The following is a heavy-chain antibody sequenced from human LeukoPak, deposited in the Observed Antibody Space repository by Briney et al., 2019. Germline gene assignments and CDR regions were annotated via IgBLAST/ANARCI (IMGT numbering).Heavy chain of an antibody. V-gene: IGHV4-59*01. CDR3: ARDYRGFTPGWFDD. Sequence: SETLSLTCTVSGASISSKYWSWLWQPPGKGLEWIGYVYDSGSTNYNPSLWRRVTISADTSKNQFSLKLSSVTAADTAVYFCARDYRGFTPGWFDDWGQGTLVTVSS. J-gene: IGHJ4*02. CDR2: VYDSGST. D-gene: IGHD3-16*02. CDR1: GASISSKY.